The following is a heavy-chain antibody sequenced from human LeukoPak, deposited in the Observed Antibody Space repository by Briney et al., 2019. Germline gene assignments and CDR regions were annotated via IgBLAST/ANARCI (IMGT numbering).Heavy chain of an antibody. CDR1: GGSISSGSYC. D-gene: IGHD3-3*01. J-gene: IGHJ5*02. CDR2: IYTSGST. Sequence: SQTLSLTCTVSGGSISSGSYCWSWIRQPAGKGLEGIRRIYTSGSTNYNPSLRSRVTISVDTSKYPFSLKLSSVTAADTAVYYCARYYDFWSGYRFDPWGQGTLVTVSS. CDR3: ARYYDFWSGYRFDP. V-gene: IGHV4-61*02.